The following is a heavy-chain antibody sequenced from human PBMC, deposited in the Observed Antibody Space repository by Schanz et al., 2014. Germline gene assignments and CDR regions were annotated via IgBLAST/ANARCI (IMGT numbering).Heavy chain of an antibody. D-gene: IGHD3-10*01. CDR3: AKDGPGGSGSYSADGGMDV. CDR2: ITYNGGTI. V-gene: IGHV3-48*01. CDR1: GITFSSHS. J-gene: IGHJ6*02. Sequence: EVHLVESGGGLVQPGGSLRLSCAASGITFSSHSFNWVRQAPGKGLEWISYITYNGGTIYYADSVKGRFTISRDNAKNSLYLEMNSLRAEDTAVYYCAKDGPGGSGSYSADGGMDVWGRGTTVTVSS.